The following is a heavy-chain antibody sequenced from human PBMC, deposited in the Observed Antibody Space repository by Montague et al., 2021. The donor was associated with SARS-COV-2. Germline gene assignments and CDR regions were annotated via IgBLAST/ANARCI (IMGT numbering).Heavy chain of an antibody. CDR3: TQERGPGRTTWHYFDY. CDR2: TYYRSKWYN. D-gene: IGHD1-14*01. J-gene: IGHJ4*02. V-gene: IGHV6-1*01. Sequence: CAISGDSVSSNIAAWNWIRQSPSRGLEWLGRTYYRSKWYNDYAVSVRSRITISPDTSTNQFSLQLNSVTPADTAVYYCTQERGPGRTTWHYFDYWGQGTLVTVSS. CDR1: GDSVSSNIAA.